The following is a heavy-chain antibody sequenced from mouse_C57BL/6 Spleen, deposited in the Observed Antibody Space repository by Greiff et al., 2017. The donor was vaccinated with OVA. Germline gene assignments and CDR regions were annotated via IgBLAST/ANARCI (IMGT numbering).Heavy chain of an antibody. J-gene: IGHJ2*01. Sequence: EVQVVESGPGLVKPSQSLSLTCSVTGYSITSGYYWNWIRQFPGNKLEWMGYISYDGSNNYNPSLKNRISITRDTSKNQFFLKLNSVTTEDTATYYCARETQILDYWGQGTTLTVSS. CDR2: ISYDGSN. CDR1: GYSITSGYY. V-gene: IGHV3-6*01. CDR3: ARETQILDY.